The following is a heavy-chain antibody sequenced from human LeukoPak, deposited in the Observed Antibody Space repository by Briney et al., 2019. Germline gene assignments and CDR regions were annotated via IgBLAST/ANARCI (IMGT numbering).Heavy chain of an antibody. V-gene: IGHV3-7*01. CDR2: IKKDGSEY. Sequence: GGSLRLSCAASGFTFSSYWMSWVPQAPGMGREWVSNIKKDGSEYYYVVSVKGRFTICRDNAKITLYLQMNSLRDEDTAVYYCASSLLWFGELIWGQGTLVTVSS. CDR3: ASSLLWFGELI. CDR1: GFTFSSYW. D-gene: IGHD3-10*01. J-gene: IGHJ4*02.